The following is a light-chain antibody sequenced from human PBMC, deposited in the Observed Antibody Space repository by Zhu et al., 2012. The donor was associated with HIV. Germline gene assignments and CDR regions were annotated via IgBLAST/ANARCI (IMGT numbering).Light chain of an antibody. CDR2: DTS. V-gene: IGKV3-11*01. CDR1: QGINLY. J-gene: IGKJ4*01. Sequence: EIVLTQSPVTLSLSPGQRATLSCRASQGINLYLAWYQQKPGQVPRLLIYDTSNRATGVPARFSGSGSGTDFTLTISSLEPEDSAVYYCQQRLRWPLTFGGGTEVEI. CDR3: QQRLRWPLT.